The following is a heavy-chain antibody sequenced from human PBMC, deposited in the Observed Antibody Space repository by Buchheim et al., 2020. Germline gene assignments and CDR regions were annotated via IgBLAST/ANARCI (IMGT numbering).Heavy chain of an antibody. J-gene: IGHJ4*02. CDR2: ISYDGSNK. CDR1: GFTFSSYG. CDR3: AKDPPVDY. D-gene: IGHD4-17*01. Sequence: QVQLVESGGGVVQPGRSLRLSCPASGFTFSSYGMHWVRQAPGKGLEWVAVISYDGSNKYYADSVKGRFTISRDNSKTTLYLQMNSLRAEDTAVYYCAKDPPVDYWGQGTL. V-gene: IGHV3-30*18.